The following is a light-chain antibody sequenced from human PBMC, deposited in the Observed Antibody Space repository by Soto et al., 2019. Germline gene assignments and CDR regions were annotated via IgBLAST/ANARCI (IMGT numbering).Light chain of an antibody. CDR3: CSYAGSRLNWV. CDR2: EGS. V-gene: IGLV2-23*01. J-gene: IGLJ3*02. Sequence: QSALTXPASVSGSPGQSXTXXXTXXXXXXGSYNLVSWYQQHPGKAPKLMIYEGSKRPSGVSNRFSGSKSGNTASLTISGLQAEDEADYYCCSYAGSRLNWVFGGGTQLTVL. CDR1: XXXXGSYNL.